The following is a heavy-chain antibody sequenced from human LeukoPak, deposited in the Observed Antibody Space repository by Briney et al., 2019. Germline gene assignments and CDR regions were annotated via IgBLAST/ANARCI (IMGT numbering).Heavy chain of an antibody. CDR3: ARDFLWLVDY. D-gene: IGHD6-19*01. Sequence: GGSLRLSCAASGFTFTNHAMSWVRQAPGKGLEWVSAIGGSGDSTYYADSVKGRFTISRDNSKSTLYLQMNSLRADDTAIYYCARDFLWLVDYWGQGTLVTVSS. V-gene: IGHV3-23*01. J-gene: IGHJ4*02. CDR2: IGGSGDST. CDR1: GFTFTNHA.